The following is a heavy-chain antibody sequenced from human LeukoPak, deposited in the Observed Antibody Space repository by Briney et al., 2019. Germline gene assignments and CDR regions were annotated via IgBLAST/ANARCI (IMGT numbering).Heavy chain of an antibody. D-gene: IGHD2-2*01. Sequence: PSETLSLTCAVYGGSFSGYYWSWIRQPPGKGLEWIGEINHSGSTNYNPSLKSRVTISVDTSKNQFSLELSSVTAADTAVYYCARRDSCSSTSCYARGYYYYAMDVWGKGTTVTVSS. CDR2: INHSGST. V-gene: IGHV4-34*01. J-gene: IGHJ6*04. CDR1: GGSFSGYY. CDR3: ARRDSCSSTSCYARGYYYYAMDV.